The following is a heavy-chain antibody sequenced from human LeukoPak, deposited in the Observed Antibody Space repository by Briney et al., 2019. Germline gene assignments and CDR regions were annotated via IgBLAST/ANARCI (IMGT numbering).Heavy chain of an antibody. J-gene: IGHJ4*02. Sequence: PGGSLRLSCAASGFTFSSYWMSWVRQAPGKGLEWVANIKQNGSEKYYVDSVKGRFTISRDNAKNSLYLQMNSLRAEDTAVYYCARLHLYSSSWYAFDDWGQGTLVTVSS. D-gene: IGHD6-13*01. CDR2: IKQNGSEK. CDR3: ARLHLYSSSWYAFDD. V-gene: IGHV3-7*01. CDR1: GFTFSSYW.